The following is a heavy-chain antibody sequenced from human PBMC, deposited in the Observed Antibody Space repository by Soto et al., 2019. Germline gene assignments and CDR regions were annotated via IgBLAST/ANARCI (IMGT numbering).Heavy chain of an antibody. Sequence: PSETLSLTCTVSGCSINSGDNYWSWIRQPPGRGLEWIGFINYSGSTYYNPSLKSRVTISVDTSKNQFSLKLSSVTAADTAVYYCARDNYSYGMDVWGQGTTVTVSS. CDR1: GCSINSGDNY. CDR3: ARDNYSYGMDV. J-gene: IGHJ6*02. CDR2: INYSGST. V-gene: IGHV4-30-4*01.